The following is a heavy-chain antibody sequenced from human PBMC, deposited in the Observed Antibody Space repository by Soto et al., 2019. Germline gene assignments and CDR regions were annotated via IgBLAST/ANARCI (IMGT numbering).Heavy chain of an antibody. CDR2: INAGNGNT. Sequence: ASVKVSCKASGYTFTSYAMHWVRQAPGQRLEWMGWINAGNGNTKYSQKFQGRVTITRDTSASTAYMELSSLRSEDTAVYYCARGKYSSGWPQYYFDYWGQGTLVTVSS. CDR3: ARGKYSSGWPQYYFDY. V-gene: IGHV1-3*01. D-gene: IGHD6-19*01. CDR1: GYTFTSYA. J-gene: IGHJ4*02.